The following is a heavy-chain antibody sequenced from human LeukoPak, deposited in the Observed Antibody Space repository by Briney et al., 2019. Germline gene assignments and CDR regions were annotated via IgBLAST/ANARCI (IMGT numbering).Heavy chain of an antibody. CDR2: INPSGGST. CDR3: ARGPRVTIFGVVLDLKNNWFDP. Sequence: ASVKVSCKASGYTFTSYYTHWVRQAPGQGLEWMGIINPSGGSTSYAQKFQGRVTMTRDTSTSTVYMELSSLRSEDTAVYYCARGPRVTIFGVVLDLKNNWFDPWGQGTLVTVSS. J-gene: IGHJ5*02. D-gene: IGHD3-3*01. CDR1: GYTFTSYY. V-gene: IGHV1-46*03.